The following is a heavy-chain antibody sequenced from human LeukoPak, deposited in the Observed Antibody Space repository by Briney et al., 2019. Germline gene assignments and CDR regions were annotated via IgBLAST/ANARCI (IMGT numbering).Heavy chain of an antibody. CDR1: GLTFSRYW. CDR3: ASDGGPFDD. J-gene: IGHJ4*02. V-gene: IGHV3-7*04. Sequence: GGSLRLSCAASGLTFSRYWMSWVRQAPGKGLEWVANIKQDGSEKYYLDSVKGRFTISRDNAKRSLYLQMNSLRAEDTALYYCASDGGPFDDWGQGTLVTVAS. D-gene: IGHD2-15*01. CDR2: IKQDGSEK.